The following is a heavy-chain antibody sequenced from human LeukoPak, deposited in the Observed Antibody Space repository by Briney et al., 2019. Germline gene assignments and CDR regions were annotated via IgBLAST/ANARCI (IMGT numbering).Heavy chain of an antibody. CDR3: AKDVYSSSWYVGGYMDV. J-gene: IGHJ6*03. CDR2: ISCCGGST. V-gene: IGHV3-23*01. D-gene: IGHD6-13*01. CDR1: GFTFSSYA. Sequence: GGSLRLSCSASGFTFSSYALCWVRQAPGKGLEWVSAISCCGGSTYYADSVKGRFTISIDNSKNTLYLQMNSLRAEDTAVYFCAKDVYSSSWYVGGYMDVWGKGTTVTVSS.